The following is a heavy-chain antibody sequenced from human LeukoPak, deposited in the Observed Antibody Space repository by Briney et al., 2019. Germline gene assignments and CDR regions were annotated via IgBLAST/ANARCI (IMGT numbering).Heavy chain of an antibody. CDR3: ARVSCSSTSCYYNY. V-gene: IGHV4-39*07. CDR1: GGSISSSSYY. J-gene: IGHJ4*02. D-gene: IGHD2-2*01. Sequence: SETLSLTCTVSGGSISSSSYYWGWIRQPPGKGLEWIGSIYYSGSTYYNPSLKSRVTISVDTSKNQFSLKLSSVTAADTAVYYCARVSCSSTSCYYNYWGQGTLVTVSS. CDR2: IYYSGST.